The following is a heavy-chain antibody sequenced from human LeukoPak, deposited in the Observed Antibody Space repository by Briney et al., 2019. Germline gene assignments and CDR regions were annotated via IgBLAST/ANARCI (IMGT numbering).Heavy chain of an antibody. CDR2: IYYSGST. J-gene: IGHJ4*02. CDR3: AREVASFNDYYFDY. D-gene: IGHD1-1*01. V-gene: IGHV4-31*11. CDR1: GGSFSGYY. Sequence: SETLSLTCAVYGGSFSGYYWSWIRQHPGKGLEWIGYIYYSGSTYYNPSLKSRVTISVDTSKNQFSLKLSSVTAADTAVYYCAREVASFNDYYFDYWGQGTLVTVSS.